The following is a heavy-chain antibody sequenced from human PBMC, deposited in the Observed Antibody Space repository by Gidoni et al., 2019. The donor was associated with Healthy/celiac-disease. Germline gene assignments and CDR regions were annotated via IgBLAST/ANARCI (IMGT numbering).Heavy chain of an antibody. D-gene: IGHD6-19*01. CDR2: IKSKTDGGTT. Sequence: EVQLVESGGGLVKPGGSLRLYCAASGFTFSNAWMSWVRQAPGKGLEWVGRIKSKTDGGTTDYAAPVKGRFTISRDDSKNTLYLQMNSLKTEDTAVYYCTTDQEGSSGWYYFDYWGQGTLVTVSS. J-gene: IGHJ4*02. V-gene: IGHV3-15*01. CDR3: TTDQEGSSGWYYFDY. CDR1: GFTFSNAW.